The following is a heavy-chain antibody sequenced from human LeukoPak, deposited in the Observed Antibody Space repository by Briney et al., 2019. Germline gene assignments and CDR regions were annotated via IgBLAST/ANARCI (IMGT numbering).Heavy chain of an antibody. D-gene: IGHD5-24*01. J-gene: IGHJ4*02. CDR2: ISSSSCYL. CDR3: ARGTGYNPFYFDY. Sequence: GVSLSLSCAASGFTFSSYSMNWVRQAAGKGRDWVSSISSSSCYLYYADSVKGRFTITRDNAQNSLYLQMNSLRAEDTAVYYCARGTGYNPFYFDYWGQGTLVTVSS. V-gene: IGHV3-21*01. CDR1: GFTFSSYS.